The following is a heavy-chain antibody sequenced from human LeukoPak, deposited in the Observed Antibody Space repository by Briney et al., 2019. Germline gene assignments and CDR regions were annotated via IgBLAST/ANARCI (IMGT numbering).Heavy chain of an antibody. Sequence: VASVKVSCKASGYTFTSYGISWVRRAPGQGLEWMGWITTYNGNTNYPQKYQGRVTMTTDTSTSTAYMELRSLRSDDTAVYYCARADLINYYDSSGYYSRFDYWGQGTPVTVSS. D-gene: IGHD3-22*01. J-gene: IGHJ4*02. CDR1: GYTFTSYG. CDR2: ITTYNGNT. V-gene: IGHV1-18*01. CDR3: ARADLINYYDSSGYYSRFDY.